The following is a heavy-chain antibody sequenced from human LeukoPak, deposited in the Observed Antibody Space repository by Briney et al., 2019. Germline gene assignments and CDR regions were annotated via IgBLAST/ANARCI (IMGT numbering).Heavy chain of an antibody. CDR1: GYTLTELS. D-gene: IGHD4-17*01. Sequence: ASVKVSCKVSGYTLTELSMHWVRQAPGKGLEWMGGFDPEDGETIYAQKFQGRVTMTEDASTDTAYMELSSLRSEDTAVYYCATFRTTVTLSGGYLPFDYWGQGTLVTVSS. V-gene: IGHV1-24*01. J-gene: IGHJ4*02. CDR2: FDPEDGET. CDR3: ATFRTTVTLSGGYLPFDY.